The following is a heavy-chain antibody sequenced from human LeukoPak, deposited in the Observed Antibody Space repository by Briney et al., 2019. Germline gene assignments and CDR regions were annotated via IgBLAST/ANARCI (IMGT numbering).Heavy chain of an antibody. Sequence: SETLSLTCTVSGGSISSYYWSWIRQPPGKGLEWIGYIYDGGSTNYNPSLRSRVTISVDPSKNQFSLKLSSVTAADTAVYYCARGYSSGWSLMPDYWGQGTLVTVSS. D-gene: IGHD6-19*01. V-gene: IGHV4-59*01. J-gene: IGHJ4*02. CDR1: GGSISSYY. CDR3: ARGYSSGWSLMPDY. CDR2: IYDGGST.